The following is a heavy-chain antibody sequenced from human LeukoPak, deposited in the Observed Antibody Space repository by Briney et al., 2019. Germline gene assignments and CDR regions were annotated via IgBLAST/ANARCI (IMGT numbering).Heavy chain of an antibody. CDR3: ARGLRLLRTPTPSKPFDY. D-gene: IGHD2-15*01. V-gene: IGHV4-34*01. J-gene: IGHJ4*02. CDR1: GGSFSGYY. Sequence: PSETLSLTCAVYGGSFSGYYWSWIRQPPGKGLEWIGEINHSGSTNYNPSLKSRVTISVDTSKNQFSLKLSSVTAADTAVYYCARGLRLLRTPTPSKPFDYWGQGTLVTVSS. CDR2: INHSGST.